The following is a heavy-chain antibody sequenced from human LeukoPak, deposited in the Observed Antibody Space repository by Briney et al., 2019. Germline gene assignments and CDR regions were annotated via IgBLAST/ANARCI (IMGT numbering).Heavy chain of an antibody. CDR2: IFHTGST. Sequence: PSQTLSLTCAVSGDSISSGGHYWNWIRQRPGNGLEWIGYIFHTGSTYYNPSLKGRVTISVDTSKSQFSLKLSSVTAADTAVYYCAGSPGIWNEYGRLEYWGQGALVTVSS. CDR3: AGSPGIWNEYGRLEY. J-gene: IGHJ4*02. D-gene: IGHD1-1*01. V-gene: IGHV4-31*11. CDR1: GDSISSGGHY.